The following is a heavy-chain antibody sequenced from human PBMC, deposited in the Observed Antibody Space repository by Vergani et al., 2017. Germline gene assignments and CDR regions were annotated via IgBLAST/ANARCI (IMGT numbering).Heavy chain of an antibody. CDR2: INHSGST. CDR3: ARGGAASEGGGWFDP. D-gene: IGHD6-13*01. J-gene: IGHJ5*02. Sequence: QVQLQQWGAGLLKPSETLSLTCAVYGGSFSGYYWSWIRQPPGKGLEWIWEINHSGSTNYNPSLKSRVTISVDTSKNQFSLKLSSVTAADTAVYYCARGGAASEGGGWFDPWGQGTLVTVSS. V-gene: IGHV4-34*01. CDR1: GGSFSGYY.